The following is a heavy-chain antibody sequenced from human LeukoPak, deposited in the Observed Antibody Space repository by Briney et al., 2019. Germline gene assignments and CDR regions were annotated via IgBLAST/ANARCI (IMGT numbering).Heavy chain of an antibody. CDR3: AKGPYSSGWYDGYYFDY. CDR2: IRYDGSNK. CDR1: GFTFSSYG. J-gene: IGHJ4*02. V-gene: IGHV3-30*02. Sequence: GGSLRLSCAASGFTFSSYGMHWVRQAPGKGLEWVAFIRYDGSNKYYADSVKGRFTISRDNSKNTLYLQMNILRAEDTAVYYCAKGPYSSGWYDGYYFDYWGQGTLVTVSS. D-gene: IGHD6-19*01.